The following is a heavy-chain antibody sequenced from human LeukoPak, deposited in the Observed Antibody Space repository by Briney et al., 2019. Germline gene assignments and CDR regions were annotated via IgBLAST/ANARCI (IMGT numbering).Heavy chain of an antibody. CDR3: ARGGTYDYVWGSYRNDIAPEAFDI. D-gene: IGHD3-16*02. J-gene: IGHJ3*02. CDR1: GYTFTGYY. CDR2: INPNSGGT. Sequence: GASVKVSCKASGYTFTGYYMHWVRQAPGQGLEWMGRINPNSGGTNYAPKFQGRVTMTRDTSIRTAYMELSRLRSDDTAVYYCARGGTYDYVWGSYRNDIAPEAFDIWGQGTMVTVSS. V-gene: IGHV1-2*06.